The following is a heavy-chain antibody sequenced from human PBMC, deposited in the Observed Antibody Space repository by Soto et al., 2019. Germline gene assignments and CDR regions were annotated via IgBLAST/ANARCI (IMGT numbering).Heavy chain of an antibody. D-gene: IGHD3-16*01. V-gene: IGHV2-5*02. J-gene: IGHJ4*02. CDR1: GFSLSTSGVG. CDR3: VHKGGGDRILDH. Sequence: QITLKESGPALVKPTQTLTLTCTFSGFSLSTSGVGVGWIRQPPGEALEWLALIYWDDYKHFSPSLESRLTLTKETPKNQGVLKMTNMDPVDTATYYCVHKGGGDRILDHWGQGTLVTVSS. CDR2: IYWDDYK.